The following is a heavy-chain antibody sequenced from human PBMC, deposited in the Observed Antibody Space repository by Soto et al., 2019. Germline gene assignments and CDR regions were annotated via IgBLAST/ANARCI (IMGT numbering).Heavy chain of an antibody. Sequence: EVQLVESGGDLVQPGRSLRLSCAASGFTFDNYAMHWVRQVPGKAPEWVSGISWNSGTTGYADSVKGRFTISRDSARNSLYLQMNSLRPEDTALYYCAKDVWDLWWGGGYFENWGQGTPVTVSS. D-gene: IGHD2-8*01. V-gene: IGHV3-9*01. J-gene: IGHJ4*02. CDR1: GFTFDNYA. CDR3: AKDVWDLWWGGGYFEN. CDR2: ISWNSGTT.